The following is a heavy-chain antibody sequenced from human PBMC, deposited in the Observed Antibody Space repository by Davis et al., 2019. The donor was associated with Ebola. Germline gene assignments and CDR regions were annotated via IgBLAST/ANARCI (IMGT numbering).Heavy chain of an antibody. D-gene: IGHD1-1*01. V-gene: IGHV3-30*04. J-gene: IGHJ4*02. Sequence: PGGSLRLSCAVSGFTFRHYAMHWVRQAPGKGLEWVAVVSHSERERFYADSVKGRFTISRDNSENTLYLQMDSLSPDDTAIYFCARALHDEVLDYWGQGTPVTVSS. CDR3: ARALHDEVLDY. CDR2: VSHSERER. CDR1: GFTFRHYA.